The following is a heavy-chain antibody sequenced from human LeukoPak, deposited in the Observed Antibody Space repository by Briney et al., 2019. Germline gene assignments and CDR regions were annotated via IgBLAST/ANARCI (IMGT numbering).Heavy chain of an antibody. Sequence: QPGRSLRLSCAASGLTFSSYGMHWVRQAPGKGLEWVAVIWHDGSNKFYADSVKGRLTISRDNSKNTLYLQMNSLRAEDTAVYYCARGFCRGGICYPQPTTWTFYLDSWGQGTLVTVSS. CDR1: GLTFSSYG. CDR3: ARGFCRGGICYPQPTTWTFYLDS. CDR2: IWHDGSNK. D-gene: IGHD2-15*01. V-gene: IGHV3-33*08. J-gene: IGHJ4*02.